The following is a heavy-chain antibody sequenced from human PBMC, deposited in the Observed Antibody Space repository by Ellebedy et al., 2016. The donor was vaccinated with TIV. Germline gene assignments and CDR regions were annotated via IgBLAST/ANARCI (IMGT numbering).Heavy chain of an antibody. V-gene: IGHV4-59*01. CDR3: ASAPNQDFCDY. CDR1: GGSISPYY. J-gene: IGHJ4*02. CDR2: SYYTGSN. Sequence: MPSETLSPTCSLSGGSISPYYWSWIRQPPGKGLQWIGFSYYTGSNNYNPTLKSRVTITVDTSKNQVALRLSSVTAADTAVYYCASAPNQDFCDYWGQGTLVTVSS.